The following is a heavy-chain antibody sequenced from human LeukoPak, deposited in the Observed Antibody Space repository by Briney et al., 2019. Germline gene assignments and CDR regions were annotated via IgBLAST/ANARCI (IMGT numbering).Heavy chain of an antibody. V-gene: IGHV3-48*03. D-gene: IGHD2-2*01. CDR3: ARDKLGYCSSTSCWGAFDI. CDR2: ISSSGSTI. CDR1: GFTFSSYE. Sequence: GGSLRLSCAASGFTFSSYEMNWVRQAPGKGLEWVSYISSSGSTIYYADSVKGRFTISRDNAKNSLYLQMNSLRAEGTAVYYCARDKLGYCSSTSCWGAFDIWGQGTMVTVSS. J-gene: IGHJ3*02.